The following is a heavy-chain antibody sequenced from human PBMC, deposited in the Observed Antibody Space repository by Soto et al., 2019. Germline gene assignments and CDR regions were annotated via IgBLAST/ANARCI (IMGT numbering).Heavy chain of an antibody. CDR3: ARGEQDPNSGSWFGY. J-gene: IGHJ4*02. D-gene: IGHD1-26*01. Sequence: QVQLVQSGAEVKKPGASVKVSCKASGYTFTSYDINWVRQATGQGLECMGWMNPNIGNTGYAQKFQGRVKKTRTTYMSSAYMELRSLRSENTAVYYCARGEQDPNSGSWFGYWGQGSLVTVYS. V-gene: IGHV1-8*01. CDR2: MNPNIGNT. CDR1: GYTFTSYD.